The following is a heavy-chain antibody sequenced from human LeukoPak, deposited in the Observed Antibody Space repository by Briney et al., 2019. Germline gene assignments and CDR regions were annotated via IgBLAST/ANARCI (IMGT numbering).Heavy chain of an antibody. CDR1: GGSFSGYY. D-gene: IGHD3-22*01. Sequence: SETLSLTCAVYGGSFSGYYWSWIRQPPGNGLEWIGEINHSGSTNYNPSLKSRVTISVDTSKNQFSLKLSSVTAADTAVYYCARQLSYYYDSSGYYGYYFDYWGQGTLVTVSS. V-gene: IGHV4-34*01. CDR2: INHSGST. CDR3: ARQLSYYYDSSGYYGYYFDY. J-gene: IGHJ4*02.